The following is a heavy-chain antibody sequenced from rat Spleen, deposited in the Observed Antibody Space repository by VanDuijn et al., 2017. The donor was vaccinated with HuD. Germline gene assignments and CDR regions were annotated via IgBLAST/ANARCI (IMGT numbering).Heavy chain of an antibody. CDR3: ASTYYGYISCHY. J-gene: IGHJ2*01. CDR2: ISSSSTT. CDR1: GYSITSNY. Sequence: EVQLQESGPGLVKPSQSLSLTCSVTGYSITSNYWGWIRKFPENKMEWIGHISSSSTTSYNPSLKSRISITRDTSKNQFFLQLNSVTTEDTATYFCASTYYGYISCHYWGQGVMVTVSS. D-gene: IGHD1-9*01. V-gene: IGHV3-1*01.